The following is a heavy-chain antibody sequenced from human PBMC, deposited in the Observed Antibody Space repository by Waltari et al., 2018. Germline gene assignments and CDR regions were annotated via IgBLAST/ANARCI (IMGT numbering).Heavy chain of an antibody. V-gene: IGHV1-69*01. CDR3: ATDTSPPY. J-gene: IGHJ4*02. Sequence: QVQLVQSGAEVKKPGSSVKVCCKAPGGTFGRFAISWVRQAAGEGLEWMGGIIPKIGASNYAQKFQGRVTITADDSTRIAYMEVSSLSFEDTAVYFCATDTSPPYWGQGTLVIVSS. CDR1: GGTFGRFA. D-gene: IGHD2-2*01. CDR2: IIPKIGAS.